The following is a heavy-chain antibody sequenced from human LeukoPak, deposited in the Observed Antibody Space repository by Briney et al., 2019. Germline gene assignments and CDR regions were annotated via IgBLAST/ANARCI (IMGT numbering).Heavy chain of an antibody. CDR2: VSGSSATT. CDR3: ARDGSGGTYGRAYYFDY. CDR1: GFTFSNFA. Sequence: PGGSLRLSCAASGFTFSNFAMSWVRQAPGKGLEWVSGVSGSSATTYYADSVKGRFTISGDNARNSLSLHMNILRDEDTAVCYCARDGSGGTYGRAYYFDYWGQGSLVTVSS. V-gene: IGHV3-23*01. J-gene: IGHJ4*02. D-gene: IGHD3-10*01.